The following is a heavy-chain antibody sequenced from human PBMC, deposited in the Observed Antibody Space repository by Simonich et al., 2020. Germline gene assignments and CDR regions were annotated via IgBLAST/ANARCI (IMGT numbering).Heavy chain of an antibody. Sequence: QVQLQQWGAGLLKPSETLSLTCAVYGGSFSGYYWGWIRQPPGKGLEWIGEINHSGSTNDTPSLKSRVTISVDTSKNQFSLKLSSVTAADTAVYYCARRGYYNFWSGYEYFQHWGQGTLVTVSS. V-gene: IGHV4-34*01. CDR2: INHSGST. CDR1: GGSFSGYY. D-gene: IGHD3-3*01. J-gene: IGHJ1*01. CDR3: ARRGYYNFWSGYEYFQH.